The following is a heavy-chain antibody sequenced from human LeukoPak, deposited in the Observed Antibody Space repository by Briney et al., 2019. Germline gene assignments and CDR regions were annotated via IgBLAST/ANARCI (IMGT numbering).Heavy chain of an antibody. J-gene: IGHJ4*02. V-gene: IGHV3-53*01. CDR3: ARGVNYYDSSGYYYPAPFDY. Sequence: QAGGSLRLSCAASGFTVSSNYMSWVRQAPGKALEWVSVIYSGGSTYYADSVKGRFTISRDNSKNTLYLQMNSLRAEDTAVYYCARGVNYYDSSGYYYPAPFDYWGQGTLVTVSS. D-gene: IGHD3-22*01. CDR2: IYSGGST. CDR1: GFTVSSNY.